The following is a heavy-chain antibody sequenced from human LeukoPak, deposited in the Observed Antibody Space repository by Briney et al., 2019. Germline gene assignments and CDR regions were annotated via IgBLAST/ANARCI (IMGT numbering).Heavy chain of an antibody. CDR2: ITRDGSTT. CDR1: GSDFSSHS. Sequence: GGSLRLSCAASGSDFSSHSMHWVRQPPGEGLVRVSRITRDGSTTTYADSVKGRFTISRDNAKNTLYLQMNSLRVEDTAVYYCTRSPYYNGYDSWGQGTLVAVSS. CDR3: TRSPYYNGYDS. V-gene: IGHV3-74*03. J-gene: IGHJ5*01. D-gene: IGHD3-10*01.